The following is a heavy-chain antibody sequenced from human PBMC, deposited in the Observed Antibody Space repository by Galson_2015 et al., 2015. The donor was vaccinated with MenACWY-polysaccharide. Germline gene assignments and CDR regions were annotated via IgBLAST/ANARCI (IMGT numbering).Heavy chain of an antibody. Sequence: SETLSLTCTVSGASVSSTTDYWSWLRQPPGKGLEWIGFMSSNGGANRNPSLKSRVTISIDTSKNQFSLRLNSVTAADTARYYCAREPTYSGSFGWFDSWGQGTLVTVSP. V-gene: IGHV4-61*01. J-gene: IGHJ5*01. CDR1: GASVSSTTDY. CDR2: MSSNGGA. CDR3: AREPTYSGSFGWFDS. D-gene: IGHD1-26*01.